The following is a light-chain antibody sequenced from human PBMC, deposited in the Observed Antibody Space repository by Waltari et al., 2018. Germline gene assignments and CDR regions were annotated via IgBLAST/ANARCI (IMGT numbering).Light chain of an antibody. CDR3: QQTSTTPLT. CDR2: GAS. V-gene: IGKV3-15*01. CDR1: QSVSSN. Sequence: EIVMTQSPATLSVSPGERATLSCRASQSVSSNLAWYQQKPGQAPRLLIYGASTRATGIPAGLSGSGSGTEFTLTINGLQPEDFATYYCQQTSTTPLTFGGGTKVEI. J-gene: IGKJ4*01.